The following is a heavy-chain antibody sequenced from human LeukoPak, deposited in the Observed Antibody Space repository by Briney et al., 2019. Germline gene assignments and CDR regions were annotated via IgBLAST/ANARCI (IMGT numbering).Heavy chain of an antibody. Sequence: GRSLRLSCAASGFTFSSYGMHWVRQAPGKGLEWVAVISYDGSNKYYADSVKGRFTISRDNSKNTLYLQMNSLRAEDTAVYYCAKDSSGYYSPDAFDIWGQGTMVTVSS. J-gene: IGHJ3*02. CDR3: AKDSSGYYSPDAFDI. D-gene: IGHD3-22*01. V-gene: IGHV3-30*18. CDR2: ISYDGSNK. CDR1: GFTFSSYG.